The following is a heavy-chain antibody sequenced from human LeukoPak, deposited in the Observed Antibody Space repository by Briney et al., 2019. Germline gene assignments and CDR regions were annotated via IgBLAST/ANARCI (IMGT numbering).Heavy chain of an antibody. D-gene: IGHD1-7*01. CDR2: ISANNGDT. J-gene: IGHJ6*03. Sequence: ASVKVSCKASGYTFTSYGISWVRQAPSQGLEWMGWISANNGDTNYAQKLQGRVTMTTDTSTSTAYMEVRSLRSDDSAVYYCARGTIDYYYYMDVWGNGTTVTVSS. CDR3: ARGTIDYYYYMDV. V-gene: IGHV1-18*01. CDR1: GYTFTSYG.